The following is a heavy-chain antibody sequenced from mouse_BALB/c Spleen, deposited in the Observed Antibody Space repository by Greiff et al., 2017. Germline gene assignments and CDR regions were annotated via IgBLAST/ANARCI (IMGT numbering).Heavy chain of an antibody. CDR1: GFTFSSYA. J-gene: IGHJ4*01. V-gene: IGHV5-9-4*01. CDR3: ARRGNYAMDY. Sequence: EVKLVESGGGLVKPGGSLKLSCAASGFTFSSYAMSWVRQSPEKRLEWVAEISSGGSYTYYPETVTGRFTISRDNAKNTLYLEMSSLRSEDTAMYYCARRGNYAMDYWGQGTSVTVSS. CDR2: ISSGGSYT.